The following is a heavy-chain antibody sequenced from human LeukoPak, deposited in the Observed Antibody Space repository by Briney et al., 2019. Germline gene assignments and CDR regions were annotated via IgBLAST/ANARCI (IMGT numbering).Heavy chain of an antibody. CDR1: GFTFSSYW. D-gene: IGHD3-22*01. CDR3: ARDPYYYDSGGYYSWYFDY. J-gene: IGHJ4*02. CDR2: IKQDGSEK. V-gene: IGHV3-7*01. Sequence: PGGSLRLSCAASGFTFSSYWMSWVRQAPGKGLEWVANIKQDGSEKYYVDSVKGRFTISRDNAKNSLYLQMNSLRAEDTAVYYCARDPYYYDSGGYYSWYFDYWGQGTLVTVSS.